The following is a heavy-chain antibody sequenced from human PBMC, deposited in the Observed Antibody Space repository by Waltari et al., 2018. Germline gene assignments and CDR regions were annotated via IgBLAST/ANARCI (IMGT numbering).Heavy chain of an antibody. CDR1: ALTFSPYW. J-gene: IGHJ4*02. D-gene: IGHD3-10*01. CDR3: ARSMNYGPDY. Sequence: EGQLVESGGDLVQPGGSLRLSCAPSALTFSPYWMPWVRQAPGKGLVWVARINPDGRTTTYADSVRGRFSISRDNAKNTLYLQMNSLTVEDTAVYFCARSMNYGPDYWGRGTLVTVSS. V-gene: IGHV3-74*01. CDR2: INPDGRTT.